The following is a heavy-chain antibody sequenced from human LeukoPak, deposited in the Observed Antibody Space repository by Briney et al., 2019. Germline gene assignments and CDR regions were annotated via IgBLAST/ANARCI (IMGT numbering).Heavy chain of an antibody. CDR1: GYIFTSDW. V-gene: IGHV5-51*01. D-gene: IGHD6-13*01. Sequence: PGESLKISCKVLGYIFTSDWIGWVRQVPGKGLEWMGIIYPGDSDTRYSPSFQGQVTISADKSISTAYLQWSSLKASDTAMYYCARHRYLAAKFHMDVWGKGTTVTVSS. CDR2: IYPGDSDT. J-gene: IGHJ6*03. CDR3: ARHRYLAAKFHMDV.